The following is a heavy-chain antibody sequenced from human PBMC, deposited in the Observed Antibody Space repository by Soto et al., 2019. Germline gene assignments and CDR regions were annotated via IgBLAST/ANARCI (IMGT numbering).Heavy chain of an antibody. J-gene: IGHJ4*02. Sequence: QITLKESGPTLVEPTQTLTLTCTYSGFSLRTTGVGVGRIRQTPGTALERLGIIYWNDDKRYSPSLKNRFTLTSDISKRQAVLTMTNMDPVDTATYYCAHTWGLTFDYWGQGTLLIVSS. D-gene: IGHD3-16*01. V-gene: IGHV2-5*01. CDR1: GFSLRTTGVG. CDR3: AHTWGLTFDY. CDR2: IYWNDDK.